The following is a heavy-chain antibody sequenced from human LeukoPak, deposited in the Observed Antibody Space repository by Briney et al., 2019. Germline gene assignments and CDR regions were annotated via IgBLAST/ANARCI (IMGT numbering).Heavy chain of an antibody. CDR1: GGSISSYY. J-gene: IGHJ4*02. CDR2: IYYSGST. Sequence: PSETLSLTCTVSGGSISSYYWSWLRQPPGKALEWIGYIYYSGSTNYSPSLKSRVTISVDTSKNQFSLKLSSVTAADTAVYYCARQGYSAYEILDYWGQGTLVTVSS. CDR3: ARQGYSAYEILDY. D-gene: IGHD5-12*01. V-gene: IGHV4-59*08.